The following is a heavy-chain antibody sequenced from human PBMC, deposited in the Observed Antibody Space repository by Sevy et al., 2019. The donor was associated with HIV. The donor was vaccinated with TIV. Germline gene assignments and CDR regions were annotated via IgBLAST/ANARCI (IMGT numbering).Heavy chain of an antibody. CDR3: ARGVLLYLGELRKDYYMDV. CDR1: GGSISRYS. CDR2: IYTGGNN. D-gene: IGHD3-10*01. Sequence: SETLSLTCTVPGGSISRYSWSWIRRPTGKGLEWIGRIYTGGNNNYNPSLKSRVTMSVDTSKNQLSLKLSSVTAADTAVYYCARGVLLYLGELRKDYYMDVWGKGTTVTVSS. V-gene: IGHV4-4*07. J-gene: IGHJ6*03.